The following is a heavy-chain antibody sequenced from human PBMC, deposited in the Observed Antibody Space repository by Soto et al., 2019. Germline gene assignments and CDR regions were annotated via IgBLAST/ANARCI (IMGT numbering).Heavy chain of an antibody. CDR2: IYSSENT. Sequence: PSETLSLTCTVSGFSVSSSSYSWGWIRQSPGKGLEWIGTIYSSENTYYNPSLLSRVTISVDTSKNEFSLRLGSVTAADTAVYYCARLNGYCISTNCHGYYGMDVWGQGTTVTVS. J-gene: IGHJ6*02. CDR3: ARLNGYCISTNCHGYYGMDV. V-gene: IGHV4-39*01. CDR1: GFSVSSSSYS. D-gene: IGHD2-2*03.